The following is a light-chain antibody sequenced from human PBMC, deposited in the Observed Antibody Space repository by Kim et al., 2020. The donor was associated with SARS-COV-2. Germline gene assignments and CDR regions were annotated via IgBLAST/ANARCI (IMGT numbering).Light chain of an antibody. CDR2: EHD. Sequence: KAVTSSVTRSGGTIAGNHVHGYQQRPDSAPPTVIYEHDQRPSGVPDRFSGSIDSSSNSASLTISGLKTEDEADYYCQSYDSSSHVVFGGGTQLTVL. CDR1: GGTIAGNH. V-gene: IGLV6-57*03. CDR3: QSYDSSSHVV. J-gene: IGLJ2*01.